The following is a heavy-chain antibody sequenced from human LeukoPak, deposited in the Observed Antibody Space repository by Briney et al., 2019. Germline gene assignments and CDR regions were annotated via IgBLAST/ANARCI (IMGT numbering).Heavy chain of an antibody. CDR1: GHTFTNDE. V-gene: IGHV1-8*01. CDR3: ARRDCTTGACRFDD. D-gene: IGHD2-8*01. Sequence: ASVKVSCTSSGHTFTNDEIHWVRQATGQGLEWLGWMNPSSGNTGYAQKFQGRLTMTRNTSISTAYMDLSSLRSDDTAVYYCARRDCTTGACRFDDWGQGTRVSVSP. CDR2: MNPSSGNT. J-gene: IGHJ4*02.